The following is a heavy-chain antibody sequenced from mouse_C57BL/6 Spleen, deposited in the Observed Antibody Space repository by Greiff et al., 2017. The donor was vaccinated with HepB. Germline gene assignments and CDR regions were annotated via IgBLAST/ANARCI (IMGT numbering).Heavy chain of an antibody. D-gene: IGHD2-5*01. Sequence: VKLVESGAELVRPGASVTLSCKASGYTFTDYEMHWVKQTPVHGLEWIGAIDPETGGTAYNQKFKGKAILTADKSSSTAYMELRSLTSEDSAVYYCTRTYYSNLYAMDYWGQGTSVTVSS. V-gene: IGHV1-15*01. CDR1: GYTFTDYE. CDR2: IDPETGGT. J-gene: IGHJ4*01. CDR3: TRTYYSNLYAMDY.